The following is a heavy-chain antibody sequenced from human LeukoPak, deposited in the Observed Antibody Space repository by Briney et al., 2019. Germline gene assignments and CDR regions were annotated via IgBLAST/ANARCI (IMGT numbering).Heavy chain of an antibody. V-gene: IGHV3-66*01. CDR3: VSEMTGGYFDS. J-gene: IGHJ4*02. Sequence: GGSLRLSCAASGVTVSNSYMNWVRQAPGKGLEWVSAIQSGGTIYYGDSVKGRFTISRDNSKNTLYLQMNSLRVEDTAVYYCVSEMTGGYFDSWGQGTLVTVSS. D-gene: IGHD3-16*01. CDR1: GVTVSNSY. CDR2: IQSGGTI.